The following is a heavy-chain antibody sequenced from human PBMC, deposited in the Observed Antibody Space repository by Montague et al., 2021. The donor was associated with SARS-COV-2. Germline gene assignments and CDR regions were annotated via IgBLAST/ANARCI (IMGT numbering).Heavy chain of an antibody. CDR1: GLTVSANY. V-gene: IGHV3-53*04. J-gene: IGHJ3*02. CDR3: ARDVGAYSGRPGAFDI. D-gene: IGHD2-21*01. CDR2: ISGVDTT. Sequence: SLRLSCAASGLTVSANYMNWVRQAPGKGLEWVSVISGVDTTYYADSVKGRFTISRHTSRDTLFLEMNSLTAEDTAVYYCARDVGAYSGRPGAFDIWGQGTLVTVAS.